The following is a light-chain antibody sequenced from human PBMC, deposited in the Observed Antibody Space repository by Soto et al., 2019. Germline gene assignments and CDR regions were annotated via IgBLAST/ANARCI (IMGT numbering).Light chain of an antibody. CDR1: SGSIANNY. CDR3: QSYDSDFVV. Sequence: NFMLTQPHSVSESPGKTLSISCTRSSGSIANNYVQWYQQRPGSAPTTVIYENNQRLSGVPDRFSGSTDASSNSASLTISGLQTEDEADYYCQSYDSDFVVFGGGTKLTAL. V-gene: IGLV6-57*04. J-gene: IGLJ2*01. CDR2: ENN.